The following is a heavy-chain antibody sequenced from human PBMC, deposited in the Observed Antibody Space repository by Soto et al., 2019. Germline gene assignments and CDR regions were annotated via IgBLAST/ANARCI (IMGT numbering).Heavy chain of an antibody. CDR3: ARGAVAGPYYFDY. V-gene: IGHV4-30-4*01. Sequence: QVQLQESGPGLVKPSQTLSLTCTVSGGSISSGDYYWSWIRQPPGKGLEWIGYIYYSRSTYYNPSLKSRVTISVDTSKNQFSLKLSSVTAADTAVYYCARGAVAGPYYFDYWGQGTLVTVSS. J-gene: IGHJ4*02. D-gene: IGHD6-19*01. CDR2: IYYSRST. CDR1: GGSISSGDYY.